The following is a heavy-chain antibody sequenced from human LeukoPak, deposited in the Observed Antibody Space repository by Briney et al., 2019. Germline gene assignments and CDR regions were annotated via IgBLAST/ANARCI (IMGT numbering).Heavy chain of an antibody. J-gene: IGHJ4*02. V-gene: IGHV4-39*01. CDR2: ISYTGST. Sequence: SETLSLTCSVSGDSIRSGTYSWGWIRQPPGKGLEWIGSISYTGSTYYNPSLKSRVTISVDTSKNQFPLKMSSVTAADTAVYYCVRHAGGIAASGTRPFDYWGQGTLVTVSS. CDR1: GDSIRSGTYS. D-gene: IGHD6-13*01. CDR3: VRHAGGIAASGTRPFDY.